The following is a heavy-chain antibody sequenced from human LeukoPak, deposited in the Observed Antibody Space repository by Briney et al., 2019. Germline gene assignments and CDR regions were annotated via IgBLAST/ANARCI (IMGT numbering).Heavy chain of an antibody. CDR3: TKRVKYGGTWDHFAD. CDR2: VKADGGNT. CDR1: GFIFSSYG. Sequence: PGRSLRLSCAASGFIFSSYGMHWVRQAPGKGLEWVSTVKADGGNTYYADSVKGRFTISRDNSKSTLILQMNSLRVEDTALYYCTKRVKYGGTWDHFADWGQGSLVTVSS. J-gene: IGHJ4*02. D-gene: IGHD1-26*01. V-gene: IGHV3-33*06.